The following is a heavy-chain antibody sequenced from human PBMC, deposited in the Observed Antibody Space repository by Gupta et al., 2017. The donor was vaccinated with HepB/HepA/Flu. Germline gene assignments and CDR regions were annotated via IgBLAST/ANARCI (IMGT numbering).Heavy chain of an antibody. Sequence: GSGDNTYYIDSVKGRFTISRDNSKNTLYLQMNSLRADDTAVYYCAKPRGTMVRGVIITAYYFDYWGQGTLVTVSS. J-gene: IGHJ4*02. CDR2: GSGDNT. CDR3: AKPRGTMVRGVIITAYYFDY. V-gene: IGHV3-23*01. D-gene: IGHD3-10*01.